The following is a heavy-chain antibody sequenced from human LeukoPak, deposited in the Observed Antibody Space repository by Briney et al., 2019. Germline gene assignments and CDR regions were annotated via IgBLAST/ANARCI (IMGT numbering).Heavy chain of an antibody. V-gene: IGHV3-64D*09. CDR1: GFTFSSYA. CDR2: IGTNGIST. CDR3: VKGQEVVYTPTFDC. J-gene: IGHJ4*02. Sequence: GGSLRLSCSASGFTFSSYALHWVRQPPGKGLQYVSAIGTNGISTYYADSEEGRFTISRDNSKNTLFLQMSNLRAEDTAIYYCVKGQEVVYTPTFDCWGQGTLVTVSS. D-gene: IGHD2-8*02.